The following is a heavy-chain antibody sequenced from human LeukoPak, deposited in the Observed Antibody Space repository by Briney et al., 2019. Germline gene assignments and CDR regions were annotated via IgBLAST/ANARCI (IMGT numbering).Heavy chain of an antibody. V-gene: IGHV4-30-2*01. CDR1: GGSISSGGYY. Sequence: SQTLSLTCTVSGGSISSGGYYWSWIRQPPGKGLEWIGYIYHSGSTYYNPSLKSRVTISVDTSKNQFSLKLSSVTAADTAVYYCARVGGYDYVWGSYRYSYFDYWGQGTLVTVSS. CDR3: ARVGGYDYVWGSYRYSYFDY. D-gene: IGHD3-16*02. J-gene: IGHJ4*02. CDR2: IYHSGST.